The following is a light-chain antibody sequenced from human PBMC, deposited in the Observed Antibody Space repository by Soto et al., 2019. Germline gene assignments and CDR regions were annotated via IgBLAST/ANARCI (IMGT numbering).Light chain of an antibody. CDR1: SGHSSYA. CDR2: LNSDGSH. CDR3: QTWGTGIPWV. J-gene: IGLJ3*02. Sequence: QPVRTQSPSTSASLGASVKLTCTLSSGHSSYAIAWHQQQPEKGPRYLMKLNSDGSHRKGDGIPDRFSGSSSGAERYLTISSLQSEDEADYYCQTWGTGIPWVFGGGTQLTVL. V-gene: IGLV4-69*01.